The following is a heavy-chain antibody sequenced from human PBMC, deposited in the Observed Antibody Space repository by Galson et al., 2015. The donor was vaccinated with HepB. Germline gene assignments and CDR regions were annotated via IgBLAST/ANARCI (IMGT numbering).Heavy chain of an antibody. Sequence: SLRLSCAASGFTFSHFGMHWVRQAPGKGLEWLACIWHDGSVHHYADSVKGRFTISRDNSQNMMYLQMNSLRAEDTAVYYCARDRSWFDPWGQGTLVTVSS. CDR1: GFTFSHFG. CDR3: ARDRSWFDP. CDR2: IWHDGSVH. V-gene: IGHV3-33*01. J-gene: IGHJ5*02.